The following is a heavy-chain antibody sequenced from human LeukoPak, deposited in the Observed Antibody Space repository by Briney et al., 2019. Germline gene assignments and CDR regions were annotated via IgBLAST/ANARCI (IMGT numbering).Heavy chain of an antibody. CDR3: AREEYSTSFDY. Sequence: PGGSLRLSCAASGFTFSSYAMHWVRQAPGKGLEWVAVISYDGNEQYYADPVKGRFTISRDNSKNTLYLQMNSLRVEDTAVYYCAREEYSTSFDYWGQGTLVTVSP. J-gene: IGHJ4*02. V-gene: IGHV3-30*04. CDR1: GFTFSSYA. D-gene: IGHD6-6*01. CDR2: ISYDGNEQ.